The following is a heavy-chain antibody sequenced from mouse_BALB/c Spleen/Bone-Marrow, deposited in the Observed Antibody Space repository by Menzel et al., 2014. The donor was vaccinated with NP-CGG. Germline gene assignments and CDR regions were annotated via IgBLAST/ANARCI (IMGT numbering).Heavy chain of an antibody. Sequence: QVQLKESGPGLVAPSQRLSITCTVSGFSLSNYGVHWVRQPPGKGLEWLGVIWAGGSTNYIPALMSRLSINKDNSKSQVFLKMNSLQPDDTAIYYCARYYGSSDSCFAYWGQGTLVTVSA. CDR1: GFSLSNYG. D-gene: IGHD1-1*01. J-gene: IGHJ3*01. CDR3: ARYYGSSDSCFAY. CDR2: IWAGGST. V-gene: IGHV2-9*02.